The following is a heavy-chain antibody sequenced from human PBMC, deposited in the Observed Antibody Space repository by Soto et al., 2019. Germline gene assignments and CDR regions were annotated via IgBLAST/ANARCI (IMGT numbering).Heavy chain of an antibody. CDR2: IRNSSGFT. CDR3: AKDCAGTKGEYVFDN. J-gene: IGHJ4*02. V-gene: IGHV3-23*01. Sequence: GGSLRLSCLASGFTFRDFAISWFRQAPGKGLEWVSAIRNSSGFTYYADSVKGRFTISRDNSKNTLYLHMNSLRAEDTALYYCAKDCAGTKGEYVFDNWGQGTMVTVSS. D-gene: IGHD3-10*01. CDR1: GFTFRDFA.